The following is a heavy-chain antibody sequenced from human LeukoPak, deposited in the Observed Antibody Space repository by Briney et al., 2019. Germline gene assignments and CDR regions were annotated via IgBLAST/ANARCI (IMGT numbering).Heavy chain of an antibody. V-gene: IGHV4-39*02. J-gene: IGHJ4*02. D-gene: IGHD5-18*01. CDR2: IYYSGLT. CDR1: GASISSSSSS. CDR3: ARAGGRDNSYGFQDY. Sequence: PSETLSLTCTVSGASISSSSSSWGWVRQPPGKGPEWIGSIYYSGLTYDNPSLKSRVSISVDPSKNHFSLRLSSVTAADTAVYYCARAGGRDNSYGFQDYWGQGTLVTVSS.